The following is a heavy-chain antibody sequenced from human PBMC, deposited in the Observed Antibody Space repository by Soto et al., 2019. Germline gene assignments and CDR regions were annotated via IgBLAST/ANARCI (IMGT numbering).Heavy chain of an antibody. CDR3: ARRVSTLDY. Sequence: QVQLVQSGAEVKKPGASVKVSCKASGYTFTNYDIHWVRQATGQGLEWMGWMNTNTGDTDYAQKFQGKVTMTRNTSISTAYMDLSSLRSEDTANYYCARRVSTLDYWGQGTLVTVSS. V-gene: IGHV1-8*01. J-gene: IGHJ4*02. CDR2: MNTNTGDT. D-gene: IGHD3-3*01. CDR1: GYTFTNYD.